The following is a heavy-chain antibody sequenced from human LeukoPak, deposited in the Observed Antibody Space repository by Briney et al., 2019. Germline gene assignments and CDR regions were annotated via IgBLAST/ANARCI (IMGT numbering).Heavy chain of an antibody. J-gene: IGHJ6*02. V-gene: IGHV3-66*04. CDR1: GFTVSSNY. CDR2: IYSGGST. Sequence: GGSLRLSCAASGFTVSSNYMSWVRQAPGKGLEWVSVIYSGGSTYYADSVKGRFTISRDNSKNTLYLQMNSLRAEDTAVYYCARPSQPGYCSGGSCYLPYYYYGMDVWGQGTTVTVSS. D-gene: IGHD2-15*01. CDR3: ARPSQPGYCSGGSCYLPYYYYGMDV.